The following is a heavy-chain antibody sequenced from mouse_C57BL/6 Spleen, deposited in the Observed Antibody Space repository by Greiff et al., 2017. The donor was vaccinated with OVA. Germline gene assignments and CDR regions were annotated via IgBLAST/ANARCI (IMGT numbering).Heavy chain of an antibody. V-gene: IGHV1-55*01. J-gene: IGHJ2*01. CDR1: GYTFTSYW. D-gene: IGHD4-1*02. CDR2: IYPGSGST. CDR3: ARGGTTGGDY. Sequence: VQLQQPGAELVKPGASVKMSCKASGYTFTSYWITWVKQRPGQGLEWIGDIYPGSGSTNYNEKFKSKATLTVYTSSSTAYMQLSSLTSEDAAVYYCARGGTTGGDYWGQGTTLTVSS.